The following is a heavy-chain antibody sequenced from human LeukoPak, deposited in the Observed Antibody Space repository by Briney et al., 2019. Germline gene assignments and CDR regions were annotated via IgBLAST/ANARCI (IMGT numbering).Heavy chain of an antibody. Sequence: GGSLRLSCAASGFTFSSYSMNWVRQAPGKGLEWVAVISHDGSNKYYADSVKGRFTISRDNSKNTLYLQMNSLRAEDTAVYYCAKDYYDSSRRSGYFDYWGQGTLVTVSS. CDR1: GFTFSSYS. D-gene: IGHD3-22*01. V-gene: IGHV3-30*18. CDR3: AKDYYDSSRRSGYFDY. J-gene: IGHJ4*02. CDR2: ISHDGSNK.